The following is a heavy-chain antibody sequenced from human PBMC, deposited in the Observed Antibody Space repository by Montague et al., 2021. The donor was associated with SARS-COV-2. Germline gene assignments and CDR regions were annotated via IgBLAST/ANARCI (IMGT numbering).Heavy chain of an antibody. Sequence: PALVKPTQTLTLTCTFSGFSLSTSGMCVSWIRQPPGKALEWLALLDWDDDKYYSTSLKTRLTISKDTSKNQVVLTMTNMDPVDTATYYCARIWGATRGDAFDIWGQGTMVTVSS. CDR1: GFSLSTSGMC. D-gene: IGHD1-26*01. J-gene: IGHJ3*02. CDR2: LDWDDDK. V-gene: IGHV2-70*01. CDR3: ARIWGATRGDAFDI.